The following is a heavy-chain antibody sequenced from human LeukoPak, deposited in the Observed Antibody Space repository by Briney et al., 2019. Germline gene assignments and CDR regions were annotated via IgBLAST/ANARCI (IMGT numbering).Heavy chain of an antibody. V-gene: IGHV3-48*01. Sequence: GGSLRLSCAASGFTFSTYNMNWVRQAPGKGLEWVSYISSSTSTIYYADSVKGRFTISRDNSKNTLYLQMNSLRAEDTAVYYCAKSYYDSSGYRRGFDIWGQGTMVTVSS. CDR3: AKSYYDSSGYRRGFDI. CDR2: ISSSTSTI. D-gene: IGHD3-22*01. J-gene: IGHJ3*02. CDR1: GFTFSTYN.